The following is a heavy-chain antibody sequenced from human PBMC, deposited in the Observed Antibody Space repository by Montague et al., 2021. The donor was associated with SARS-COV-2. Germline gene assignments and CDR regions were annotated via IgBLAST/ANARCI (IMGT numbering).Heavy chain of an antibody. CDR2: IKQDGGEK. D-gene: IGHD2-15*01. Sequence: SLRLSCAASGFTFSSYWMSWVRQAPGKGLEWVANIKQDGGEKYYVDSVKGRFTISRDNAKNSLYLQMNSLRAEDTAVYYCARDSVVVAAVYYYYGMDVWGQGTTVTVSS. J-gene: IGHJ6*02. V-gene: IGHV3-7*01. CDR1: GFTFSSYW. CDR3: ARDSVVVAAVYYYYGMDV.